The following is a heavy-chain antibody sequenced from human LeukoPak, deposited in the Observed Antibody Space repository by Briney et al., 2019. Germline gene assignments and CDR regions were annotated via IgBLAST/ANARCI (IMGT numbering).Heavy chain of an antibody. J-gene: IGHJ5*02. CDR3: ATDGAGFDT. V-gene: IGHV3-11*01. CDR1: GFTFNDYY. CDR2: INIGGTNT. Sequence: GGSLRLSSAASGFTFNDYYMSWIRQAPGKGLEWLSYINIGGTNTHYADSVKGRFTISRDNAKKSLYLEMNNLRAEDTAVYYCATDGAGFDTWGQGVLVTVSS.